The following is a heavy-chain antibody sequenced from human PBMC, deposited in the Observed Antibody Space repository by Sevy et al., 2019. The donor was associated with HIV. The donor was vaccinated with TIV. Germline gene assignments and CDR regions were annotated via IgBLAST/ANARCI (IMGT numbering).Heavy chain of an antibody. J-gene: IGHJ5*02. D-gene: IGHD2-8*02. CDR2: INHSGST. CDR3: ARGSDGGILYWGKRFDP. CDR1: GGSFSGYY. Sequence: SETLSLTCAVYGGSFSGYYWSWIRQPPGKGLEWIGEINHSGSTNYNPSLKSRVTISVDTSKNQFSLKLSSVTAADTAVYYCARGSDGGILYWGKRFDPWGQGTLVTVSS. V-gene: IGHV4-34*01.